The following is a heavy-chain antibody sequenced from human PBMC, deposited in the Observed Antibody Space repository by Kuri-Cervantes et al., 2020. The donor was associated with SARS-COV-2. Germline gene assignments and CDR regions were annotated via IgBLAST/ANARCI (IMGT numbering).Heavy chain of an antibody. J-gene: IGHJ6*03. CDR3: ARDFSGGQLLSGWSRQTYYYYYYMDV. CDR1: GYTFTGYY. CDR2: INPNFGGT. Sequence: ASVKVSCKASGYTFTGYYIHWVRQAPGQGLEWMGWINPNFGGTNYAQEFQGRVTMTRDTSTSTVYMELSSLRSEDTAVYYCARDFSGGQLLSGWSRQTYYYYYYMDVWGKGTTVTVSS. D-gene: IGHD2-2*01. V-gene: IGHV1-2*02.